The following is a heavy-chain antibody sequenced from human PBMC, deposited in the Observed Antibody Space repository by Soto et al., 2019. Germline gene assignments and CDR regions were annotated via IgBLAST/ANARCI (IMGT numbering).Heavy chain of an antibody. CDR3: AKGAVDTAYMDY. CDR1: GFTFSCYA. Sequence: GASVKVSCAASGFTFSCYAMHWVRQAPGKGLEWVAVISYDGSNKYYADSVKGRFTISRDNSKNTLYLQMNSLRAEDTAVYYCAKGAVDTAYMDYWGQGTLVTVSS. V-gene: IGHV3-30*18. CDR2: ISYDGSNK. J-gene: IGHJ4*02. D-gene: IGHD5-18*01.